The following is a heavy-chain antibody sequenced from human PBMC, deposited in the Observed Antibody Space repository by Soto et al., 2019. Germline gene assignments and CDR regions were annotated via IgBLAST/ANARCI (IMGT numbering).Heavy chain of an antibody. CDR3: AKGGRQWLVTSDVSY. D-gene: IGHD6-19*01. CDR2: VSHDGRNT. CDR1: GFTFSDYA. V-gene: IGHV3-30*18. Sequence: VQLVESGGGVVQPGRSLRLSCAASGFTFSDYAMHWVRQAPGKGLEWVAVVSHDGRNTHYADSVKGRFTISRASSKNTVSLEMTSLSAEDTAVYYCAKGGRQWLVTSDVSYWGQGALVTVSS. J-gene: IGHJ4*02.